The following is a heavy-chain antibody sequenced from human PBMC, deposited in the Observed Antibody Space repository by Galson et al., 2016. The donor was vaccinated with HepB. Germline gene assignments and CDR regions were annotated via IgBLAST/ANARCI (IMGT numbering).Heavy chain of an antibody. V-gene: IGHV4-59*01. Sequence: SETLSLTCTVSNGTISFYYWSWIRQPPGKGLEWIGFIYYTGSTNYNPSLKGRVTMSVDSSKNQFPLNLRSVTAADTAVYYCARSPPGLYPLVSSAMNNYFDPWGPGTLVTVSS. CDR2: IYYTGST. CDR3: ARSPPGLYPLVSSAMNNYFDP. CDR1: NGTISFYY. J-gene: IGHJ5*02. D-gene: IGHD2-2*01.